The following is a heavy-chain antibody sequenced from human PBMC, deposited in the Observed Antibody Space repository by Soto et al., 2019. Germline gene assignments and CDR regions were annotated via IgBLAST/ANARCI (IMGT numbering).Heavy chain of an antibody. D-gene: IGHD6-13*01. CDR3: ARIGSSSWYYGMDV. J-gene: IGHJ6*02. CDR1: GYSFTSYW. V-gene: IGHV5-10-1*01. Sequence: PGKSLKISCKGSGYSFTSYWISWVRQMPGKGLEWMGRIDPSDSYTNYSPSFQGHVTISADKSISTAYLQWSSLKASDTAMYYCARIGSSSWYYGMDVWGQGTTVTVSS. CDR2: IDPSDSYT.